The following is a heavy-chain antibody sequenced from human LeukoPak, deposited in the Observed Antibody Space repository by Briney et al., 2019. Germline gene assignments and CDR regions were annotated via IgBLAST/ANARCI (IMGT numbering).Heavy chain of an antibody. CDR1: GFTFSSYG. J-gene: IGHJ4*02. CDR3: ARVVLERPSVLEY. D-gene: IGHD3-3*01. V-gene: IGHV3-30*02. CDR2: IRYDGSNK. Sequence: PGGSLRLSCAASGFTFSSYGMHWVRQAPGKGLEWVAFIRYDGSNKYYADSVKGRFTISRDNSKNTLYLQMNSLRAEDTAVYHCARVVLERPSVLEYWGQGTLVTVSS.